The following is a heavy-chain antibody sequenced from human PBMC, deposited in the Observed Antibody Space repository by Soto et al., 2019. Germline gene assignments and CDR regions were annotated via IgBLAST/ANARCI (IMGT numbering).Heavy chain of an antibody. CDR1: GFTFSNYA. J-gene: IGHJ4*02. D-gene: IGHD6-19*01. CDR2: IGGSGGNT. CDR3: ARDPAPIGWYDY. V-gene: IGHV3-23*01. Sequence: EVQLLESGGGLVQPGGSLRLSCAASGFTFSNYAMGWVRQAPGKGLEWVSGIGGSGGNTYYGDSVKGRFTISRDNSKNTLYLQMNSLRAEDTAVYYCARDPAPIGWYDYWGQGTLVTVSS.